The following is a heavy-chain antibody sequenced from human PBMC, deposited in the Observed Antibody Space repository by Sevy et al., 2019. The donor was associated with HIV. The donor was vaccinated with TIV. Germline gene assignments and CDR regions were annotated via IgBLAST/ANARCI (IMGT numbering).Heavy chain of an antibody. D-gene: IGHD2-21*01. Sequence: GGSLRLSCAASGFTFSNYSMTWVRQAPGKGLEWISYISSSSRTIYNADSVKGRFTISRDNAKNSLYLQMNSLRGEDTAVYYCARHVTNVVQRISTRAFDIWGQGTMVTVSS. CDR3: ARHVTNVVQRISTRAFDI. CDR1: GFTFSNYS. V-gene: IGHV3-48*01. CDR2: ISSSSRTI. J-gene: IGHJ3*02.